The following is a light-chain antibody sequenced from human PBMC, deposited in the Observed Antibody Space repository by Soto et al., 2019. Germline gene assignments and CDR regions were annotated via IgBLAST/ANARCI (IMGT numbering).Light chain of an antibody. CDR2: GAS. Sequence: EIVLTQSPGTLSLSPGGRATLSCRASQSVSRNYVAWYQQKPGQSPRLLISGASNRASGITDRLSGSASGADFTPGIARPEHDDFALYYCEQYGSTALTFGGTTQVVIK. CDR1: QSVSRNY. V-gene: IGKV3-20*01. CDR3: EQYGSTALT. J-gene: IGKJ4*01.